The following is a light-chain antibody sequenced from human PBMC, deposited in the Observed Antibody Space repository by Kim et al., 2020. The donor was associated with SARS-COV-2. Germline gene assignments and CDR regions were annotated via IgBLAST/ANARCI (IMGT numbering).Light chain of an antibody. CDR3: SSCAGTYTPYVA. CDR2: DVS. V-gene: IGLV2-11*01. J-gene: IGLJ2*01. Sequence: QSALTQPRSVSGSPGQSVTISCTGTSSDVGGYNYVSWYQQHPGKAPKLMSYDVSKRPAGVPDRFSGSKSGNTASLTISGLQAEDGADYYCSSCAGTYTPYVAFGGGTKLTVL. CDR1: SSDVGGYNY.